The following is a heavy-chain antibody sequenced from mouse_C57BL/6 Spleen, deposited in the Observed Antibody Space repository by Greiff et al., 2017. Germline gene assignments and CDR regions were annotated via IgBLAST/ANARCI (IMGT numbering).Heavy chain of an antibody. CDR2: IHPSDSET. V-gene: IGHV1-74*01. CDR3: AIYDYEAY. CDR1: GYTFTSYW. Sequence: QVQLQQPGAELVKPGASVKVSCKASGYTFTSYWMHWVKQRPDQGLEWIGRIHPSDSETTYNQKFKGKATLTVDKSSSTAYMQLSSLTSEDSAVYYCAIYDYEAYWGQGTLVTVSA. J-gene: IGHJ3*01. D-gene: IGHD2-4*01.